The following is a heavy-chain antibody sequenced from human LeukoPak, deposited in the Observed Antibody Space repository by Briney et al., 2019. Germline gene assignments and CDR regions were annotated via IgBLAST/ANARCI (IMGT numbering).Heavy chain of an antibody. CDR2: ISAYNGNT. D-gene: IGHD3-10*01. V-gene: IGHV1-18*01. CDR3: ARQSFGSGSRDDALDI. J-gene: IGHJ3*02. CDR1: GNTFTNYG. Sequence: ASVKVSCKASGNTFTNYGISWVRQAPGQGLEWMGWISAYNGNTNYAQKLQGRVTMTTDTSTSTAYMEVRSLRSDDTAMYYCARQSFGSGSRDDALDIWGQGTVVTVSS.